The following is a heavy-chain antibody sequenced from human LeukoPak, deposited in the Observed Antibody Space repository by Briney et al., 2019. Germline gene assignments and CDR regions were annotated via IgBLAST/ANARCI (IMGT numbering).Heavy chain of an antibody. Sequence: SETLSLTCTVSGGSISSYYWSWIRQPPGKGLEWIGYIYYSGSTNYNPSLKSRVTISVDTSKNQLSLKLSSVTAADTAVYYCARQSSSWTSFDYWGQGTLVTVSS. CDR2: IYYSGST. J-gene: IGHJ4*02. CDR3: ARQSSSWTSFDY. D-gene: IGHD6-13*01. V-gene: IGHV4-59*01. CDR1: GGSISSYY.